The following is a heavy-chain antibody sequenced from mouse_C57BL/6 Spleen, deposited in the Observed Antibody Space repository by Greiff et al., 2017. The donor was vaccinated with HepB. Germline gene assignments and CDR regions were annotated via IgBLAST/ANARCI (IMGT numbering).Heavy chain of an antibody. Sequence: QVQLKESGPGLVQPSQSPSITCTVSGFSLTSYGVHWVRQSPGKGLEWLGVIWSGGSTDYNAAFISRLSISKDNSKSQVFFKMNSLQADDTAIYYCARMGSYYYGSSYLYYFDYWGQGTTLTVSS. CDR2: IWSGGST. D-gene: IGHD1-1*01. CDR3: ARMGSYYYGSSYLYYFDY. CDR1: GFSLTSYG. V-gene: IGHV2-2*01. J-gene: IGHJ2*01.